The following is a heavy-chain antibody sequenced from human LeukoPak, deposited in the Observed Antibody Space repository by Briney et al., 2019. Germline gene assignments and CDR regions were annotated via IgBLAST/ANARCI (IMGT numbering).Heavy chain of an antibody. D-gene: IGHD6-13*01. V-gene: IGHV3-73*01. CDR2: IDKKDKGYATAT. J-gene: IGHJ4*02. Sequence: GGSLRLSCAASGFTFSGSAIHWVRQSSGKGLEWVGQIDKKDKGYATATAYAASVKGRFTISRDDSINTAYLQMNSLTTEDTAVYYCAKWVEVAAAGPGDWGQGTLVTVSS. CDR3: AKWVEVAAAGPGD. CDR1: GFTFSGSA.